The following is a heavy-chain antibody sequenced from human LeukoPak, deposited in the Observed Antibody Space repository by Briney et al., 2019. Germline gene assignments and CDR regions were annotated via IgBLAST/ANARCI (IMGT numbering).Heavy chain of an antibody. CDR2: ISGSGGST. V-gene: IGHV3-23*01. CDR3: AKVGSMVRGVIKDY. Sequence: PGRSLRLSCAASRFTFSSYAMHWVRQAPGKGLEWVSAISGSGGSTYYADSVKGRFTISRDNSKNTLYLQMNSLRAEDTAVYYCAKVGSMVRGVIKDYWGQGTLVTVSS. D-gene: IGHD3-10*01. J-gene: IGHJ4*02. CDR1: RFTFSSYA.